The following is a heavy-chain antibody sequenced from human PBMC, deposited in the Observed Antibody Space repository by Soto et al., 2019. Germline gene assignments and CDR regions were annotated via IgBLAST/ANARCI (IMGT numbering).Heavy chain of an antibody. CDR1: GFTFSSFA. D-gene: IGHD2-2*01. CDR3: ARGRPRYCSTNNCPHDFDY. Sequence: QVQLVESGGGVVQPGGSLRLSCSASGFTFSSFAMYWARQAPGKGLEWVAVIWYDGSNKYYGDSVKGRFTISRDNSKSTLYLQMNSLRVDDTAVYYCARGRPRYCSTNNCPHDFDYWGQGSLVTVSS. V-gene: IGHV3-33*01. J-gene: IGHJ4*02. CDR2: IWYDGSNK.